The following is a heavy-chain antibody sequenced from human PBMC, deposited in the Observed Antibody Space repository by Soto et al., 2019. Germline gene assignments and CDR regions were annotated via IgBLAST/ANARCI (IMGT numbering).Heavy chain of an antibody. CDR1: GNSFINYW. D-gene: IGHD3-22*01. CDR2: IDPSDSYT. J-gene: IGHJ4*02. Sequence: EVQLVQSGAEVKKPGESLRISCKGSGNSFINYWISWVRQMPGKGLEWMGRIDPSDSYTTYSPSFQGHVTISADKSISTAYLQWSSLKASDTATYYCARHHAPYYYESGGYYYDWGQGTLVTVSS. CDR3: ARHHAPYYYESGGYYYD. V-gene: IGHV5-10-1*03.